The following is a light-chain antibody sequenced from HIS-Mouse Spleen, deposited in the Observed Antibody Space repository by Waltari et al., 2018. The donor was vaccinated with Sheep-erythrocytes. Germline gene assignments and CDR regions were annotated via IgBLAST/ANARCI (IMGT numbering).Light chain of an antibody. CDR3: CSYAGSYTLV. J-gene: IGLJ2*01. CDR1: SSDVGGYNY. V-gene: IGLV2-14*01. CDR2: EVS. Sequence: QSALTQPASVSGSPGQSIPISCTGTSSDVGGYNYVSWYQQHPGKAPKLMIYEVSNRPSGVSNRFSGSKSGNTASLTISGLQAEDEADYYCCSYAGSYTLVFGGGTKLTVL.